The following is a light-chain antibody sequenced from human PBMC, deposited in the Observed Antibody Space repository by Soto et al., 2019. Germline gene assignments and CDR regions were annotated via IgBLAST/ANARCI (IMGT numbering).Light chain of an antibody. CDR3: QHYNRLPLT. CDR1: QSVSNNY. Sequence: EMVFTQSPCTLSLSSGERATLSCRASQSVSNNYLAWYQKKAGQAPRLLIYGASNRATGTPDRFSGSGSGTDFPLTISRLEPEDFAVYYCQHYNRLPLTFGGGTKVDIK. V-gene: IGKV3-20*01. CDR2: GAS. J-gene: IGKJ4*01.